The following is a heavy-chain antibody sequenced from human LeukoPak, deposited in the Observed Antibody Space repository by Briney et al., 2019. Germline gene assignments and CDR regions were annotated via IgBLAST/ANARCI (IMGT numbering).Heavy chain of an antibody. CDR1: GFTFSSFA. D-gene: IGHD5-24*01. CDR3: AKREMAYNWFDP. J-gene: IGHJ5*02. V-gene: IGHV3-23*01. CDR2: FDGNGPNT. Sequence: GGSLRLSCAASGFTFSSFAMTWVRQAPGKGLEWVSGFDGNGPNTYYADSVKGRWTISGDNSRNTLYLEMNSLRPEDTAIYYCAKREMAYNWFDPWGQGTLVTVSS.